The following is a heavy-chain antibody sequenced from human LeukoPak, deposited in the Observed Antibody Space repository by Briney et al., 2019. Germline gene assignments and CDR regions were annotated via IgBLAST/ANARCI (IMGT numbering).Heavy chain of an antibody. J-gene: IGHJ4*02. CDR3: ARGGSYGYY. CDR1: GDSISGYY. CDR2: IYYSGST. Sequence: SETLSLTCTVSGDSISGYYWSWIRQPPGKGLEWIGNIYYSGSTSYNPSLKSRVTISVDMSKNQFSLKLSSVTAADTAIYYCARGGSYGYYWGQGTLVTVSS. V-gene: IGHV4-59*01. D-gene: IGHD5-18*01.